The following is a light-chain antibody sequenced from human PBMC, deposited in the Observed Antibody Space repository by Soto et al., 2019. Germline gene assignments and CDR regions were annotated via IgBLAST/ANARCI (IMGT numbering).Light chain of an antibody. CDR2: AAS. Sequence: EIKITQPPASLSEYFGDRVPITCRASQNIRSYLNWYQQKPGKAPKLLIHAASSLQSGVPSRFSGSGSGTDFTLTISCLEPEDFAVYYCQQYGSSPLTFGGGTKVDIK. J-gene: IGKJ4*01. V-gene: IGKV1-39*01. CDR3: QQYGSSPLT. CDR1: QNIRSY.